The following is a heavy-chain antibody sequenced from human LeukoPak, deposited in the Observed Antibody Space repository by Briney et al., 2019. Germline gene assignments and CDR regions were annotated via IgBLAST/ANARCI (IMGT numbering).Heavy chain of an antibody. CDR2: MNPNSGNT. CDR3: ARLFIESAGNIKYFDN. CDR1: GYTFTSYD. Sequence: GASVKVSCKASGYTFTSYDINWVRQATGQGLEWMGWMNPNSGNTGYAQKFQGRVTMTRNTSISTAYMELSSLRSDDTALYYCARLFIESAGNIKYFDNWGQGALVTVSS. D-gene: IGHD1-14*01. J-gene: IGHJ4*02. V-gene: IGHV1-8*01.